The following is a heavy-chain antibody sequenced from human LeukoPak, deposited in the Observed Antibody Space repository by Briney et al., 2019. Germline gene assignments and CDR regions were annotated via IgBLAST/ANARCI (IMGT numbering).Heavy chain of an antibody. CDR1: GGSISSYY. CDR2: IYYSGST. V-gene: IGHV4-59*01. D-gene: IGHD3-16*01. CDR3: ARDNAMGFDY. Sequence: SETLSLTCTVSGGSISSYYWSWIRQPPGKGLEWLGYIYYSGSTNYNPSLKSRVTISVDTSKNQFSLKLSSVTAADTAVYYCARDNAMGFDYWGQGTLVTVSS. J-gene: IGHJ4*02.